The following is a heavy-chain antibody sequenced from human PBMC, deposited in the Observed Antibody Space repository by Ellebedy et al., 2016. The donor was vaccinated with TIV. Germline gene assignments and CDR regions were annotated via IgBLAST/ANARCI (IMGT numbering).Heavy chain of an antibody. CDR1: GFTVRRHY. CDR3: ASQHGSAWMEYYFDY. J-gene: IGHJ4*02. CDR2: IYTRGST. V-gene: IGHV3-53*01. Sequence: PGGSLRLSCEASGFTVRRHYMSWVRQAPGKGLEWVSVIYTRGSTYYPDSVKGRFTISRDSSKNTLYLQRNSLRADDTAVYYCASQHGSAWMEYYFDYWGQGTLVTVSS. D-gene: IGHD2-15*01.